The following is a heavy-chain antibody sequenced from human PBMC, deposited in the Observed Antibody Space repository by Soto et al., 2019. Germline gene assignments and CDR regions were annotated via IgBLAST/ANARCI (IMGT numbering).Heavy chain of an antibody. CDR3: AKQAPYSNSWYENDH. Sequence: EVQLWESGGGLVQPGGSLRLSCAASGFTFSSYAINWVRQAPGKGLEWVSGISGSGDSTHYADSVKGRFTISRDNSKNTLYLQMNSLRAEDTAVYYCAKQAPYSNSWYENDHWGQGTLVTVCS. J-gene: IGHJ4*02. D-gene: IGHD6-13*01. CDR2: ISGSGDST. CDR1: GFTFSSYA. V-gene: IGHV3-23*01.